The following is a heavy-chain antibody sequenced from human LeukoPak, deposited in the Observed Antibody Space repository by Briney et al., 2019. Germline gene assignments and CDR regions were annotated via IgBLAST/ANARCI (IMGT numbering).Heavy chain of an antibody. D-gene: IGHD5-18*01. Sequence: GGSLRLSCLTSGFTFSTNAMSWVRQAPGKGLEWVANIKQDGSEKYYVDSVKGRFTISRDNAKNSLYLQMNSLRAEDTAVYYCATDVWTAMVTARDYWGQGTLVTVSS. CDR2: IKQDGSEK. J-gene: IGHJ4*02. CDR1: GFTFSTNA. CDR3: ATDVWTAMVTARDY. V-gene: IGHV3-7*01.